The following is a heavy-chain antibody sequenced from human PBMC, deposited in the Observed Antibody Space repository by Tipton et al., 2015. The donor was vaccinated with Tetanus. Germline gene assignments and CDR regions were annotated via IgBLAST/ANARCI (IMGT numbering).Heavy chain of an antibody. V-gene: IGHV4-61*01. D-gene: IGHD3-3*01. CDR1: GGSVRSGSYY. Sequence: LRLSCTVSGGSVRSGSYYWNWIRQPPGKGLEWIGYISYSGSTDSNYSLKSRITTSQDTSKNQFSLKLTSVTAADTAVYYCARANYDFPKKGPFDSWGQGTLVIVSS. CDR2: ISYSGST. CDR3: ARANYDFPKKGPFDS. J-gene: IGHJ4*02.